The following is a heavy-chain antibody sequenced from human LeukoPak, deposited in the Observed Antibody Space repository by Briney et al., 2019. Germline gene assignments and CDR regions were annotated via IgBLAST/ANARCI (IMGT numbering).Heavy chain of an antibody. CDR2: INHSGST. CDR3: ARARSYYYGSGRSYFDY. CDR1: GGSFSGYY. J-gene: IGHJ4*02. D-gene: IGHD3-10*01. Sequence: SETLSLTCAVYGGSFSGYYWSWIRQPPGKGLEWIGEINHSGSTNYNPSLKSRVTISVDTSKNQFSLKLSSVTAADTAVYYCARARSYYYGSGRSYFDYWGQGTLVTVSS. V-gene: IGHV4-34*01.